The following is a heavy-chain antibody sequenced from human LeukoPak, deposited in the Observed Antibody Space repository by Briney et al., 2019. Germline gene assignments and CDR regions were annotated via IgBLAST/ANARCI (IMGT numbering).Heavy chain of an antibody. V-gene: IGHV2-5*02. CDR1: GFSLSNSGVG. Sequence: SGPTLVKPTQTLTLTCTFSGFSLSNSGVGVGWIRQPPGKALEWLALIYWDDDKRYSPSLKSRLTITKDTSKNQVVLTMTNMDPVDTATYYCAHGTFLAAAGTILDYWGQGTLVTVSS. CDR3: AHGTFLAAAGTILDY. J-gene: IGHJ4*02. CDR2: IYWDDDK. D-gene: IGHD6-13*01.